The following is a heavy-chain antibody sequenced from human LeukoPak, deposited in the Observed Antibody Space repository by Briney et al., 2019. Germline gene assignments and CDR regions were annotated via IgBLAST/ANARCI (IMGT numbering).Heavy chain of an antibody. CDR3: AKATGNLGN. V-gene: IGHV3-23*01. J-gene: IGHJ4*02. D-gene: IGHD1-1*01. CDR2: ISNSDGKT. Sequence: GGSLRLSCAASGFTFSSYAMSWVRQAPGKGLEWVSTISNSDGKTYYADSVKGRFTISRDNSKNTLYVQMNSLTAEDTAIYYCAKATGNLGNWGQGTLVTVSS. CDR1: GFTFSSYA.